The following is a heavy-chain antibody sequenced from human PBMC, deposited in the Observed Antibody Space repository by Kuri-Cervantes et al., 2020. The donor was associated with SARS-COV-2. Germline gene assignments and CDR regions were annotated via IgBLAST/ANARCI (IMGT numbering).Heavy chain of an antibody. J-gene: IGHJ6*03. Sequence: GESLKISCAASGFTFSSYSMNWVRQAPGKGLEWVAVISYDGSNKYYADSVKGRFTISRDNSKNTLYLQMNSLRAEDTAVYYCAKFSGPMVRGVTFLGQFYYYYMDVWGKGTTVTVSS. D-gene: IGHD3-10*01. CDR2: ISYDGSNK. CDR1: GFTFSSYS. V-gene: IGHV3-30*18. CDR3: AKFSGPMVRGVTFLGQFYYYYMDV.